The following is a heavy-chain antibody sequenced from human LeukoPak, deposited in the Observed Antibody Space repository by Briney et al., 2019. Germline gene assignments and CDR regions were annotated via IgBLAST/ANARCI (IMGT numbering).Heavy chain of an antibody. CDR1: GFNFGDAA. Sequence: PRGSLRLSCAASGFNFGDAAMTWVRQVPGKGLQWVSLISSSGLNTYYADSVKGRFALSRDNSKNTLDLQMNSLRADDTAVYYCVKDIQCSYWGQGTPVIVSS. CDR2: ISSSGLNT. CDR3: VKDIQCSY. D-gene: IGHD2-21*01. V-gene: IGHV3-23*01. J-gene: IGHJ4*02.